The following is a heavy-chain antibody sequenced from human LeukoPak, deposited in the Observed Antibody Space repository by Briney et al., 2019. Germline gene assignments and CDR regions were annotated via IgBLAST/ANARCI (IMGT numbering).Heavy chain of an antibody. V-gene: IGHV3-66*01. CDR1: GFTVSSNY. D-gene: IGHD6-13*01. CDR3: ARGTQQLSPVFDH. CDR2: IYSGGNT. Sequence: GGSLRLSCAVSGFTVSSNYMSGVPQAQGKGLEWGSLIYSGGNTYYSDSVNGRFTISRDNSKNTLYVQMNSLSPEATAVYYCARGTQQLSPVFDHWGQGTLVTVSS. J-gene: IGHJ4*02.